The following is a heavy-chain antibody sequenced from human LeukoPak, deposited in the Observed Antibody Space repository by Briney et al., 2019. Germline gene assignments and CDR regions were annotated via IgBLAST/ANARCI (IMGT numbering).Heavy chain of an antibody. CDR3: ARRSSESFDF. CDR1: GGSISSYY. V-gene: IGHV4-59*08. J-gene: IGHJ4*02. D-gene: IGHD3-22*01. Sequence: SETLSLTCTVSGGSISSYYWAWIRQPPGKGLEWIGYFYYNGRATYNPSLKSRVTISVDTSKNQFSLKLSSVTAADTAVYYCARRSSESFDFWGQGTLVTVSS. CDR2: FYYNGRA.